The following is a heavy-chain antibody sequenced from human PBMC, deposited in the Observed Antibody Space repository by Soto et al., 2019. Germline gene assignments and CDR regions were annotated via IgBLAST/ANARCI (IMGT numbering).Heavy chain of an antibody. D-gene: IGHD3-22*01. Sequence: QVQLVESGGGVVQPGRSLGLSCTASGFAFRSYGLHWVRQAPGKGLEWVAVISYDGVNERYADSVKGRFTISRDNSKNTLYLQMNSLSAEDTAVYYCAKDTYYHDSTGYYVFDYWGQGTLVTVSS. CDR1: GFAFRSYG. CDR3: AKDTYYHDSTGYYVFDY. CDR2: ISYDGVNE. V-gene: IGHV3-30*18. J-gene: IGHJ4*02.